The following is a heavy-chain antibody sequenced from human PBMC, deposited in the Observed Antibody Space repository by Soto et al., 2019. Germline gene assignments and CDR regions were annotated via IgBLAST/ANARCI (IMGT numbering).Heavy chain of an antibody. V-gene: IGHV3-15*01. CDR1: GFTFSNAW. J-gene: IGHJ4*02. CDR2: VKSKTDGGTI. CDR3: IGTYSGSSMRFDY. D-gene: IGHD5-12*01. Sequence: EVQLVESGGGLVKPGGSLRLSCAASGFTFSNAWMTWVRQAPGKGLEWVGRVKSKTDGGTIDYAAPVKDRFTISRDDSKNTLYLKMSSLNTEDTAVYYCIGTYSGSSMRFDYWGQGTLVTVSS.